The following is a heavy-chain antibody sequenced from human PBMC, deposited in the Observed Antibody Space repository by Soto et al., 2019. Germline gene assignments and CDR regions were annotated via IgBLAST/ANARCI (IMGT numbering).Heavy chain of an antibody. J-gene: IGHJ6*02. CDR1: GFTFSSYA. CDR3: ARDLAYCSGGSCYSHYYYYGMDV. CDR2: ISYDGSNK. Sequence: GGSLRLSCAASGFTFSSYAMHWFRQAPGKGLEWVAVISYDGSNKYYADSVKGRFTTSRDNSKNPLYLQMNSLRAEDTAVYYCARDLAYCSGGSCYSHYYYYGMDVWGQGTTVTVSS. D-gene: IGHD2-15*01. V-gene: IGHV3-30-3*01.